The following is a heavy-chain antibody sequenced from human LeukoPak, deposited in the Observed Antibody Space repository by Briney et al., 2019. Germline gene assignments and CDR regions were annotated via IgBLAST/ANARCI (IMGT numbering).Heavy chain of an antibody. J-gene: IGHJ4*02. Sequence: SETLSLTCTVSGGSISSYYWSWIRQPAGKGLEWIGRIYTSGSTNYNPSLKSRVTMSVDTSKNQFSLKLSSVTAADTAVYYCAREGIGGAHTPGHFDYWGQGTLVTVSS. CDR1: GGSISSYY. D-gene: IGHD1-26*01. CDR3: AREGIGGAHTPGHFDY. V-gene: IGHV4-4*07. CDR2: IYTSGST.